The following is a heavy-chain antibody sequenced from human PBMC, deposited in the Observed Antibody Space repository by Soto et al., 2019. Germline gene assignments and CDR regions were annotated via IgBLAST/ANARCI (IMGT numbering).Heavy chain of an antibody. Sequence: QVQLVQSGAEVKKTGSSVKVSCKASGGTFSIYGFSWVRQAPGQGPEWIGGIIPILTTPNYAQKFHGRVTIVADESTTRVQMELRTPKPADTAVYYSPTSIGIAPTGKDGRDIWGHGTVVTVYS. CDR3: PTSIGIAPTGKDGRDI. CDR2: IIPILTTP. CDR1: GGTFSIYG. V-gene: IGHV1-69*01. D-gene: IGHD6-13*01. J-gene: IGHJ6*02.